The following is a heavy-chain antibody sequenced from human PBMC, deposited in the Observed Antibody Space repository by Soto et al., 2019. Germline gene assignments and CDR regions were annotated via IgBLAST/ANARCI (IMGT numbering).Heavy chain of an antibody. V-gene: IGHV3-30-3*01. CDR3: AREPHYSSGWFEYYYGMDV. CDR1: GFTFSSYA. CDR2: ISYDGSNK. Sequence: GGSLRLSCAASGFTFSSYAMHWVRQAPGKGLEWVAVISYDGSNKYYADSVKGRFTISRDNSKNTLYLQMNSLRAEYTAVYYCAREPHYSSGWFEYYYGMDVWGQGTTVTVSS. J-gene: IGHJ6*02. D-gene: IGHD6-19*01.